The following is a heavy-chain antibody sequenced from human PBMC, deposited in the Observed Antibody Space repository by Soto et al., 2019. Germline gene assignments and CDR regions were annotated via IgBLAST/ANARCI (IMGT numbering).Heavy chain of an antibody. D-gene: IGHD6-13*01. CDR3: ARRYSSTTQPWNWFDP. Sequence: SVKVSCKASGGTFSSYAISWVRQAPGQGLEWMGGIIPIFGTANYAQKFQGRVTITADESTSTAYMELSSLRSEDTAVYYCARRYSSTTQPWNWFDPWGQGTLVTVSS. CDR2: IIPIFGTA. J-gene: IGHJ5*02. CDR1: GGTFSSYA. V-gene: IGHV1-69*13.